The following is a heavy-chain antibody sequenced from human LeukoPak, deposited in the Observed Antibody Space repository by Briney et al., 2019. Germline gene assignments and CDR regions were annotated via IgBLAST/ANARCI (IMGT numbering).Heavy chain of an antibody. Sequence: ASVKVSCKASGYTFTGYYMHWVRQAPGQGLEWIGRIDPDSGGTNYAQKFQGRVTMTRDTSISTAYMELSRLRSDDTAVYYCCRTYYYDSSGLDYWGQGTLVTVSS. CDR2: IDPDSGGT. V-gene: IGHV1-2*06. CDR3: CRTYYYDSSGLDY. J-gene: IGHJ4*02. CDR1: GYTFTGYY. D-gene: IGHD3-22*01.